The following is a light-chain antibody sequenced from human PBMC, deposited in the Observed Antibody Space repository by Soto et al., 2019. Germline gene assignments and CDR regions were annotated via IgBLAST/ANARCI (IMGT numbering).Light chain of an antibody. J-gene: IGKJ5*01. Sequence: EIVLTQSPGTLSLSPGERATLSCRASQSVSSSYLAWYQQKPGQAPRLLIYGTSTRVTGIPARFSGSGSGTDFTLTISSLEPEDFAVYYCQQRSNWPLTFGLGTRLEIK. CDR1: QSVSSSY. CDR2: GTS. CDR3: QQRSNWPLT. V-gene: IGKV3D-20*02.